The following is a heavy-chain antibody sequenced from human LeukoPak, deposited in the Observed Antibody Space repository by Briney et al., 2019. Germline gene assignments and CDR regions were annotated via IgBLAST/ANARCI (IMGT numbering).Heavy chain of an antibody. CDR3: ARLTTVTPRTAFDI. J-gene: IGHJ3*02. D-gene: IGHD4-17*01. Sequence: SETLSLTCTVSGGSISSYYWSWIRQPAGKGLEWIGRIYISGSTNYNPSLKSRVTMSVDTSKNQFSLTLSSVTAADTAVYYCARLTTVTPRTAFDIWGQGTLVTVSS. V-gene: IGHV4-4*07. CDR1: GGSISSYY. CDR2: IYISGST.